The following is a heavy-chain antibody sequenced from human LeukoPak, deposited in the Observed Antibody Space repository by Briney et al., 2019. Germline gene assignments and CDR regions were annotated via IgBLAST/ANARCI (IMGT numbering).Heavy chain of an antibody. Sequence: PSETLALTCNVSGGSISSYYWSWIRQSPGKGLEWIGYIYYSGTTNYNPSLKSRATISVDTSKNQFSLKLSSVTAADTAVYYCARGKTYDDFWGQGTLVTVSS. CDR2: IYYSGTT. CDR3: ARGKTYDDF. V-gene: IGHV4-59*01. J-gene: IGHJ4*02. D-gene: IGHD3-16*01. CDR1: GGSISSYY.